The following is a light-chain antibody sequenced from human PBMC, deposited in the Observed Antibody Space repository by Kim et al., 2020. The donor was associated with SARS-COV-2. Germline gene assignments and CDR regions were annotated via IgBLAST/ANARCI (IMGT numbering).Light chain of an antibody. J-gene: IGKJ3*01. CDR1: QSVSSSY. CDR2: GAS. V-gene: IGKV3-20*01. CDR3: QQYGVFT. Sequence: SLSPGERATLACRASQSVSSSYLAWYQQKPGQAPRLLIYGASSRATGIPDMFSGSGSGTDFTLTSSRLEPEDFAVYYCQQYGVFTFGPGT.